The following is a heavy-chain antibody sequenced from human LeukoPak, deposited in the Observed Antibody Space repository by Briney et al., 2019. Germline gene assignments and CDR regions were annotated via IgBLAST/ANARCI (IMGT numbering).Heavy chain of an antibody. V-gene: IGHV3-33*06. Sequence: GGSLRLSCAASGFTFSSYGMHWVRQAPGKGLEWVAVIWYDGSNKYYADSVKGRFTISRDNSKNTLYLQMNSLRAEDTAVYYYAKDLGWSPKYYFDYWGQGTLVTVSS. J-gene: IGHJ4*02. CDR3: AKDLGWSPKYYFDY. CDR1: GFTFSSYG. D-gene: IGHD2-15*01. CDR2: IWYDGSNK.